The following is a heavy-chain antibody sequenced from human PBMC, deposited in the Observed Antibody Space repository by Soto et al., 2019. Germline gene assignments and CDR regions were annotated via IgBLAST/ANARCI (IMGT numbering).Heavy chain of an antibody. D-gene: IGHD5-12*01. J-gene: IGHJ5*02. CDR3: ARGDLVATLEFDP. V-gene: IGHV3-74*01. Sequence: EVQLVESGGGLVQPGGSLRLSCAASGFTFSSYWMHWVHQAPGKGLVWVSRINSDGSSTSYADSVKGRFTISRDNAKNTLYLQMNSLRAEDTAVYYCARGDLVATLEFDPWGQGTLVTVSS. CDR1: GFTFSSYW. CDR2: INSDGSST.